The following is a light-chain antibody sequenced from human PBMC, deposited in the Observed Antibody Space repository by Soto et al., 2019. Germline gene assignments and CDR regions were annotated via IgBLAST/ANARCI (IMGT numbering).Light chain of an antibody. J-gene: IGKJ4*01. Sequence: IGMTQSPATLSVSPGERATLSCRASQSVSSNLAWYQQKPGQAPRLLIYGASTRATGIPARFSGSGSGTEFTLTISSLQSEDFAVYYCQQYNNWLTFGGGTKVDIK. CDR1: QSVSSN. CDR3: QQYNNWLT. V-gene: IGKV3-15*01. CDR2: GAS.